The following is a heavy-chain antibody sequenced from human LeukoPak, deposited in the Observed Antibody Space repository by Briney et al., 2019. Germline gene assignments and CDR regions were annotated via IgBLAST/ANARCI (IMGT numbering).Heavy chain of an antibody. V-gene: IGHV4-59*01. CDR3: AREGTDLYNWFDP. CDR2: IYYSGST. CDR1: GGSISSYY. J-gene: IGHJ5*02. Sequence: PSETLSLTCTVSGGSISSYYWSWIRQPPGKGLEWIGYIYYSGSTNYNPSLKSRVTISVDTSKNQFSLKLSSATAADTGVYYCAREGTDLYNWFDPWGQGTLVTVSS.